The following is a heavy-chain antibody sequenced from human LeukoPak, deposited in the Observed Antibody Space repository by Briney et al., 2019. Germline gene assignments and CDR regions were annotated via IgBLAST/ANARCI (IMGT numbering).Heavy chain of an antibody. CDR2: IKSKTDGGTT. CDR3: TTGTDFWSGYERFDY. CDR1: GFTFSSYS. D-gene: IGHD3-3*01. Sequence: GGSLRLSCAASGFTFSSYSMNWVRQAPGKGLEWVGRIKSKTDGGTTDYAAPVKGRFTISRDDSKNTLYLQMNSLKTEDTAVYYCTTGTDFWSGYERFDYWGQGTLVTVSS. V-gene: IGHV3-15*01. J-gene: IGHJ4*02.